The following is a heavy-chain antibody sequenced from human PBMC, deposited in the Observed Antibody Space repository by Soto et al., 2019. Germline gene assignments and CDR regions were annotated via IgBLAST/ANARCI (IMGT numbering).Heavy chain of an antibody. CDR1: GFIFRDYA. D-gene: IGHD2-15*01. J-gene: IGHJ3*02. Sequence: GGSLRLSCAASGFIFRDYAMSWVRQAPGKGLEWVAGMGGANGDTYYAESVRGRFAIFRDNSKSTLFLQLNSLRAEDTAVYFCAKDGVDHNSVWDPFDIWGQGTLVT. CDR3: AKDGVDHNSVWDPFDI. V-gene: IGHV3-23*01. CDR2: MGGANGDT.